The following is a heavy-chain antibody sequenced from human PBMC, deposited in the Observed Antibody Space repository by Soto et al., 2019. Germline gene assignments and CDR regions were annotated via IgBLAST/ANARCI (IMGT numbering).Heavy chain of an antibody. J-gene: IGHJ4*02. CDR2: IYYSGST. Sequence: QVQLQESGPGLVKPSETLSLTCTVSGGSISSYYWSWIRQPPGKGLEWIGYIYYSGSTNYNPSLKSRLTISVDTSRNQFSLKLSSVTAADTAVYYCARDSKDAGGGPSGYYFDYWGQGTLVTVSS. V-gene: IGHV4-59*01. D-gene: IGHD6-25*01. CDR3: ARDSKDAGGGPSGYYFDY. CDR1: GGSISSYY.